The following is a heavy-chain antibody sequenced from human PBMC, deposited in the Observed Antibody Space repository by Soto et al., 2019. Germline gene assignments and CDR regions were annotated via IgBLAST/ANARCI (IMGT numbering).Heavy chain of an antibody. CDR1: GFTFSSYA. J-gene: IGHJ4*02. Sequence: GSLRLSCAASGFTFSSYAMHWVRQAPGKGLEWVAVISYDGSNKYYADSVKGRFTISRDNSKNTLYLQMNSLRAEDTAVYYCARGAVDTAMVPEGYWGQGTLVTVSS. CDR2: ISYDGSNK. CDR3: ARGAVDTAMVPEGY. V-gene: IGHV3-30-3*01. D-gene: IGHD5-18*01.